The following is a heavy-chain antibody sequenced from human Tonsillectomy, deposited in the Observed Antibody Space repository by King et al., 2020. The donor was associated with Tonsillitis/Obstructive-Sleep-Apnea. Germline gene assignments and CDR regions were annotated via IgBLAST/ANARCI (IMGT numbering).Heavy chain of an antibody. CDR3: TRDRASRD. D-gene: IGHD3-10*01. CDR1: GFTFSSYS. CDR2: ISSSSSTI. Sequence: DVQLVESGGALVQPGGSLRLSCAASGFTFSSYSMNWVRQAPGKGLEWVSYISSSSSTIYYADSVKGRFTISRDNAKNSLYLQMNSRRDEDTAVYYCTRDRASRDWGQGTLVTVSS. J-gene: IGHJ4*02. V-gene: IGHV3-48*02.